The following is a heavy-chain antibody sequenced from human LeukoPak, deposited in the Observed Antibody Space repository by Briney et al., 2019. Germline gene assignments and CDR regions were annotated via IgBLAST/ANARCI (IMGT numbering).Heavy chain of an antibody. CDR1: GYTFTSYY. D-gene: IGHD3-3*01. V-gene: IGHV1-46*01. CDR2: INPSGGST. J-gene: IGHJ3*02. CDR3: ARVAIFGVVTLDAFDI. Sequence: ASVKVSFKASGYTFTSYYMHLVRQAPGQGLEWVGIINPSGGSTSYAQKFQGRVTMTRDTSTSTVYMELSSLRSEDTAVYYCARVAIFGVVTLDAFDIWGQGTMVTVSS.